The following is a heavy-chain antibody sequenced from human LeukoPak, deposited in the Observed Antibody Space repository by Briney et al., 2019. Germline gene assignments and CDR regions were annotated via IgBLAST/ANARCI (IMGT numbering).Heavy chain of an antibody. CDR2: ITNAGYAT. V-gene: IGHV3-23*01. CDR1: GFTFGSYA. D-gene: IGHD3-22*01. Sequence: PGGSLRLSCAASGFTFGSYAMSWVRQAPGEGLEWVSAITNAGYATYYADSVKGRFTISRDNSKNTLYVQMDSLRVEDTAVYYRAKDGGAYYYDRSSFDIWGQGTMVTVSS. J-gene: IGHJ3*02. CDR3: AKDGGAYYYDRSSFDI.